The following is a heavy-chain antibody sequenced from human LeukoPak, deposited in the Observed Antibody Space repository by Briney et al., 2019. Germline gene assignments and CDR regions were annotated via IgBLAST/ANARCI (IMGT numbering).Heavy chain of an antibody. CDR2: INPSGGST. CDR3: ARGTYSSSWSASELDY. V-gene: IGHV1-46*01. Sequence: GASVKVSCKASGYTFTSCYMHWLRQAPGQGLEWMGIINPSGGSTSYAQKFQGRVTMTRDTSTSTVYMELSRLRSEDTAVYYCARGTYSSSWSASELDYWGQGTLVTASS. D-gene: IGHD6-13*01. CDR1: GYTFTSCY. J-gene: IGHJ4*02.